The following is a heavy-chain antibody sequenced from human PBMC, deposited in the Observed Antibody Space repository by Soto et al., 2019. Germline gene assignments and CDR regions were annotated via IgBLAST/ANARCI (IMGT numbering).Heavy chain of an antibody. D-gene: IGHD3-10*01. CDR1: GGSISSGDYY. V-gene: IGHV4-30-4*01. CDR3: ARVSHTMVRGVLNWFDP. J-gene: IGHJ5*02. Sequence: PSETLSLTCTVSGGSISSGDYYWSWIRQPPGKGLEWIGYIYYSGSTYYNPSLKSRVTISVDTSRNQFSLKLSSVTAADTAVYYCARVSHTMVRGVLNWFDPWGQGTLVTVSS. CDR2: IYYSGST.